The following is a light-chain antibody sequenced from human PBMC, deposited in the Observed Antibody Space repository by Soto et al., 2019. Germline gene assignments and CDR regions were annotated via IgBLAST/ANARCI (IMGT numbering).Light chain of an antibody. CDR3: QQYNNWPPDRT. CDR1: QSVGSN. J-gene: IGKJ1*01. CDR2: GAS. Sequence: EIVMTQSPATLSVSPGDRAALSCRASQSVGSNSAWYQQKPGQAPRLLIYGASTRATGIPARFSGSGSGTEFTLTISSLPSEDFAIYFCQQYNNWPPDRTFGQGTKVEIK. V-gene: IGKV3-15*01.